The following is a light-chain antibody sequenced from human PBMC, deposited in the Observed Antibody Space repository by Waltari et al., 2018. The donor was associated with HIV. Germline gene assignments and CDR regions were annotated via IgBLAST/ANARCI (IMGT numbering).Light chain of an antibody. V-gene: IGLV2-23*01. CDR3: CSYAGSFVV. CDR1: SSDVGIYNL. J-gene: IGLJ2*01. CDR2: EGS. Sequence: QSALTQPASVSGSPGQSITLSCTGTSSDVGIYNLVSWYQQYPGKAPKLMIYEGSKRPSGVSNRFSGSKSGNTASLTISGLQTEDEADYYCCSYAGSFVVFGGGTKLTVL.